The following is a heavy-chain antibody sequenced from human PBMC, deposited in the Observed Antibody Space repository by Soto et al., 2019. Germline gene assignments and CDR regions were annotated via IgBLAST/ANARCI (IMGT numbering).Heavy chain of an antibody. J-gene: IGHJ6*02. CDR1: SGSISSGGYS. D-gene: IGHD3-10*01. Sequence: PFLTCAVSSGSISSGGYSWSWIRQPPGKGLEWIGYIYHSGSTYYNPSLKSRVTISVDRSKNQFSLKLSSVTAADAAVYYCVRQGFGALHGLVDVWGQGTTVT. CDR2: IYHSGST. CDR3: VRQGFGALHGLVDV. V-gene: IGHV4-30-2*01.